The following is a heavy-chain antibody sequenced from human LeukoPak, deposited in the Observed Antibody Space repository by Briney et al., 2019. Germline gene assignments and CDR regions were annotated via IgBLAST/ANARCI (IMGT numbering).Heavy chain of an antibody. CDR2: IYHSGST. CDR3: ARAGSSGYDTPLEYDY. J-gene: IGHJ4*02. D-gene: IGHD5-12*01. CDR1: GYSISSGYY. V-gene: IGHV4-38-2*01. Sequence: SETLSLTCAVSGYSISSGYYWGWIRQPPGKGLEWIGSIYHSGSTYYNPSLKSRVTISVDTSKNQFSLKLSSVTAADTAVYYCARAGSSGYDTPLEYDYWGQGTLVTVSS.